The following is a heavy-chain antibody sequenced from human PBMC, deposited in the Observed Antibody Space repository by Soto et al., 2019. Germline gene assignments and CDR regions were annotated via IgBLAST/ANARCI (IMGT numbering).Heavy chain of an antibody. CDR1: GGSLSGYY. D-gene: IGHD3-10*01. CDR2: INHSGST. V-gene: IGHV4-34*01. Sequence: SETLSLTCAVYGGSLSGYYWSWIRQPPGKGLEWIGEINHSGSTNYNPSLKSRVTISVDTSKNQFSLKLSSVTAADTAVYYCARLTPALQWFGERDLGWNYYGMDVWGQGTTVTVSS. CDR3: ARLTPALQWFGERDLGWNYYGMDV. J-gene: IGHJ6*02.